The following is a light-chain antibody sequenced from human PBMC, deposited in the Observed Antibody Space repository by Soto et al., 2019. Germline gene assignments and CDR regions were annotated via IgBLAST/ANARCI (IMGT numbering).Light chain of an antibody. CDR2: WGS. V-gene: IGKV2-28*01. J-gene: IGKJ3*01. CDR1: QSLLHSNGYTY. Sequence: DIVMTQSPLSLPVTPGEPASISCRSSQSLLHSNGYTYLDWYLQKPGQSPQLLIYWGSKRAFGVPDRFSGSGSGTDFTLKISRVEAEDVGVYYCMQVLQTPLTFGPGTKVDIK. CDR3: MQVLQTPLT.